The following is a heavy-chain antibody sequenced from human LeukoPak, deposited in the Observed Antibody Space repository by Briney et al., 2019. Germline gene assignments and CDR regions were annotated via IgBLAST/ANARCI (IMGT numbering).Heavy chain of an antibody. D-gene: IGHD1-1*01. CDR3: ARGRDNGY. CDR2: IKNDGSEK. Sequence: AGTLTLTCAASGCTISSYWLNWVRQPPGKGLEWVANIKNDGSEKYYVDSVKGRFIISRDNAKNSLYLQMNSLRAEDTAVYYCARGRDNGYWGQGTLVTGSS. V-gene: IGHV3-7*03. CDR1: GCTISSYW. J-gene: IGHJ4*02.